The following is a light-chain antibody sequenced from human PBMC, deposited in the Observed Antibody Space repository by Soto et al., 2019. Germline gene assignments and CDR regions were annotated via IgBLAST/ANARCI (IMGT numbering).Light chain of an antibody. V-gene: IGLV2-14*03. CDR2: GVS. CDR3: NSYSSSTSLPYV. J-gene: IGLJ1*01. CDR1: SSDVGAYKY. Sequence: QSALTQPASVSGSPGQSITISCTGTSSDVGAYKYVSWYQQHPGKVPKLIIYGVSNRPSGVSNRFSGSKSGNTAFLTISGLQPEDEADYFCNSYSSSTSLPYVFGTGTKVTVL.